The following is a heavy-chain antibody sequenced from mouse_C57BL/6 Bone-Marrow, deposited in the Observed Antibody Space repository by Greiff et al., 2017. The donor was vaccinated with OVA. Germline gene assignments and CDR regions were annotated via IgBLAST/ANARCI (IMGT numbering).Heavy chain of an antibody. CDR3: EVLLLSPEFAD. J-gene: IGHJ3*01. CDR2: IFPGSGST. D-gene: IGHD1-1*01. V-gene: IGHV1-9*01. Sequence: VQLQQPGAELVKPGASVKLSCKASGYTFTGYWIDWVKQRPGHGLEWIGGIFPGSGSTNYNEKFKDKATLTADTSSNTAYMQLRSLTSEDSAVLCWEVLLLSPEFADWGQGTLVTVAA. CDR1: GYTFTGYW.